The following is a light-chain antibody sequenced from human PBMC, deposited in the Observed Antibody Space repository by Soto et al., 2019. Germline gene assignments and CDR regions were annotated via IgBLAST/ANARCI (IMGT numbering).Light chain of an antibody. Sequence: DIPMTQSPSTLSASVGDRVTITCRASQNISDWLAWYQQRPGKAPKLLIYKASNLETGVSSRFSGSGYGTEFTLTISSLQPDDFATYCCQQYNTYWTFGQGTKVQI. CDR3: QQYNTYWT. V-gene: IGKV1-5*03. J-gene: IGKJ1*01. CDR1: QNISDW. CDR2: KAS.